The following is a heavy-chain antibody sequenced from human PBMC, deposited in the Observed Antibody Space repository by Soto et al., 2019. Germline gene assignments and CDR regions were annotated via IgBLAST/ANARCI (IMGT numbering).Heavy chain of an antibody. CDR3: ARHYYDSSGYYWSSAFDI. D-gene: IGHD3-22*01. V-gene: IGHV3-72*01. J-gene: IGHJ3*02. CDR1: GFTFSDHY. Sequence: PGGSLRLSCAASGFTFSDHYMDWVRQAPGKGLEWVGRTRNKANSHTTEYAASVKGRFTISRDDSKNSLYLQMNSLKTEDTAVYYCARHYYDSSGYYWSSAFDIWGQGTMVTVSS. CDR2: TRNKANSHTT.